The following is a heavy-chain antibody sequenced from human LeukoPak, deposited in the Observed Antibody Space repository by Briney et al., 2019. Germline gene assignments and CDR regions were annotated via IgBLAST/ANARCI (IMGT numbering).Heavy chain of an antibody. J-gene: IGHJ4*02. CDR2: IKQDGSEM. Sequence: LEWVANIKQDGSEMYYVDSVKGRFTISRDNAKNSLYLQMNSLRAEDTAVYYCARGTAEITHWGQGILVTVSS. D-gene: IGHD1-1*01. CDR3: ARGTAEITH. V-gene: IGHV3-7*01.